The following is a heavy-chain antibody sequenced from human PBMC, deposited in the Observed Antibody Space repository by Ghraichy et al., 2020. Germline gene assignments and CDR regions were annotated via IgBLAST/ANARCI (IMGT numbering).Heavy chain of an antibody. CDR2: IYYSGST. CDR3: ASGQPKSPLFDY. J-gene: IGHJ4*02. Sequence: ESLNISCTVSGGSISSYYWSWIRQPPGKGLEWIGYIYYSGSTNYNPSLKSRVTISVDTSKNQFSLKLSSVTAADTAVYYCASGQPKSPLFDYWGQGTLVTVSS. V-gene: IGHV4-59*08. CDR1: GGSISSYY. D-gene: IGHD6-13*01.